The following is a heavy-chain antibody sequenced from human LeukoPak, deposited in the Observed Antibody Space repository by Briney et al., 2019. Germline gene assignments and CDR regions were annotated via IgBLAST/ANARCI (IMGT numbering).Heavy chain of an antibody. Sequence: ASVTVSCKASGYTFTSYGISWVRQAPGQGLEWMGWISAYNGNTNYAQKLQGRVTMTTDTSTSTAYMELRSLRSDDTAVYYCARGGRGIGAAGTSFDYWGQGTLVSVS. CDR3: ARGGRGIGAAGTSFDY. J-gene: IGHJ4*02. V-gene: IGHV1-18*01. CDR1: GYTFTSYG. D-gene: IGHD6-13*01. CDR2: ISAYNGNT.